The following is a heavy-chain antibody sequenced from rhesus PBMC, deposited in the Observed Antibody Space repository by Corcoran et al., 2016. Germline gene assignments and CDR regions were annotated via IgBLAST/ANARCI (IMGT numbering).Heavy chain of an antibody. CDR2: IDPRDSDT. Sequence: EVQLVQSGAEVKRPGESLKISCKTSGYSFTSYWTSWVRQMPGKGLEWMGAIDPRDSDTRYSPSFQGQVTISADKSISTTYLQWSSLKASDSATYYCAKLGWYFDLWGPGTPITISS. V-gene: IGHV5-2*01. CDR3: AKLGWYFDL. J-gene: IGHJ2*01. CDR1: GYSFTSYW. D-gene: IGHD3-34*01.